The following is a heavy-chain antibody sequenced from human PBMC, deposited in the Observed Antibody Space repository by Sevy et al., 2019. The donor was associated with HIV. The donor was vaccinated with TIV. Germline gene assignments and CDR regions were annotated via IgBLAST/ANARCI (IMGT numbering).Heavy chain of an antibody. CDR2: IKQDGSEK. D-gene: IGHD3-16*02. CDR1: GFTFSSYW. V-gene: IGHV3-7*01. Sequence: GGSLRLSCVASGFTFSSYWMSWVRQAPGKGLEWVANIKQDGSEKYYVDSVKGRFTISRDNAKNSLFLQMNSLRAEDTAVYYGARCYDYVWVSYRWDHYYYYGMDVWGQGTTVTVSS. CDR3: ARCYDYVWVSYRWDHYYYYGMDV. J-gene: IGHJ6*02.